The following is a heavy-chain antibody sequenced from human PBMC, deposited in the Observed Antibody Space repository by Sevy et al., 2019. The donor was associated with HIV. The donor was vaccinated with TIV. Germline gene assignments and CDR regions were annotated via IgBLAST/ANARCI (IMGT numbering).Heavy chain of an antibody. CDR3: ARVNGYQYYFDY. V-gene: IGHV4-30-2*01. D-gene: IGHD5-12*01. CDR1: GGSISSDGYS. J-gene: IGHJ4*02. Sequence: SETLSLTCAVSGGSISSDGYSWSWIRQPPGKGLGWIGYIYHSGSTYYNPSLKSRVTISVDRSKNQFSLKVSSVTAADTAMYYCARVNGYQYYFDYWGQGTLVTVSS. CDR2: IYHSGST.